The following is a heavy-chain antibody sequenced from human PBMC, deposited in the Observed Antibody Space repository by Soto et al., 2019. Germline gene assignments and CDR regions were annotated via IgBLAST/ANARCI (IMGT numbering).Heavy chain of an antibody. J-gene: IGHJ4*02. Sequence: VASVKFSCKASGYTFTSYYMHWVRQAPGQGLEWMGIINPSGGSTSYAQKFQGRVTMTRDTSTSTVYMELSSLRSEDTAVYYCARSAQSYYYDSSGYYYNYWGQGTLVTVS. V-gene: IGHV1-46*01. D-gene: IGHD3-22*01. CDR1: GYTFTSYY. CDR2: INPSGGST. CDR3: ARSAQSYYYDSSGYYYNY.